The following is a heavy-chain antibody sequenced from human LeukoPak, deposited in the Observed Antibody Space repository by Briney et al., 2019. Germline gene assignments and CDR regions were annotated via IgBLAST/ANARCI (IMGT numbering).Heavy chain of an antibody. Sequence: EGSLRLSCAASGFTFSSYAMHWVRQAPGKGLEWVAVISYDGSNKYYADSVKGRFTISRDNSKNTLYLQMNSLRAEDTAVYYRARSCSGGSCYMGVDAFDIWGQGTMVTVSS. CDR3: ARSCSGGSCYMGVDAFDI. J-gene: IGHJ3*02. CDR1: GFTFSSYA. D-gene: IGHD2-15*01. V-gene: IGHV3-30-3*01. CDR2: ISYDGSNK.